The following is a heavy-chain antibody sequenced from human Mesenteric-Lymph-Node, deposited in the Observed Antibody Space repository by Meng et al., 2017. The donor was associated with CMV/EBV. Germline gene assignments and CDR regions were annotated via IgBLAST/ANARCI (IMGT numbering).Heavy chain of an antibody. CDR2: IYYSGKT. CDR3: AGVGVTAPIGDWFDP. J-gene: IGHJ5*02. V-gene: IGHV4-39*01. CDR1: GGSISSSSYY. D-gene: IGHD2-2*02. Sequence: GSLRLSCTVSGGSISSSSYYWGWIRPPPGKGLEWIGTIYYSGKTYYNPSLKSRVTISVDTSKNQFTLWLNSVTAADTAVYYCAGVGVTAPIGDWFDPWGQGTLVTVSS.